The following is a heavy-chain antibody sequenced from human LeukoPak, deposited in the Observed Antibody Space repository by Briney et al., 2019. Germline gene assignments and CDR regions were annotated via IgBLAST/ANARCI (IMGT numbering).Heavy chain of an antibody. V-gene: IGHV3-74*01. Sequence: GGSLRLSCAASGFSFSSYWMSWVRQAPGKGLMWVSRINRGGSRTDYPDSVKGRFTISRDDAKNTLYLQLNSLRAEDTAVYFCARGGSDTAMALDYWGQGTLVTVSS. J-gene: IGHJ4*02. CDR3: ARGGSDTAMALDY. D-gene: IGHD5-18*01. CDR1: GFSFSSYW. CDR2: INRGGSRT.